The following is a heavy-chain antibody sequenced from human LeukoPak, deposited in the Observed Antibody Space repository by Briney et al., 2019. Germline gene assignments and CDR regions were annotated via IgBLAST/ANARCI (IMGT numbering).Heavy chain of an antibody. V-gene: IGHV3-30*02. CDR2: IRYDGSKT. Sequence: PGGSLRLSCAASGFIFNHHGMHWVRQAPGKGLEWVAYIRYDGSKTDYADSVKGRFTISRDNSKNTLYLQMNSLRAEDTAVYYCAKCPYGYIDYWGQGTLVTVSS. D-gene: IGHD3-10*01. CDR1: GFIFNHHG. J-gene: IGHJ4*02. CDR3: AKCPYGYIDY.